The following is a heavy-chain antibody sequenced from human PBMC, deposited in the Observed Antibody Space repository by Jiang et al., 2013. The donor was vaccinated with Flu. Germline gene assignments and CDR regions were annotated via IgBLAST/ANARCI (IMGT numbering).Heavy chain of an antibody. CDR2: FDPEDGET. CDR1: GYTLTELS. Sequence: GAEVKKPGASVKVSCKVSGYTLTELSMHWVRQAPGKGLEWMGGFDPEDGETIYAQKFQGRVTMTEDTSTDTAYMELSSLRSEDTAVYYCATVRQDSSGWSRWGAFDIWGQGTMVTVSS. V-gene: IGHV1-24*01. D-gene: IGHD6-19*01. CDR3: ATVRQDSSGWSRWGAFDI. J-gene: IGHJ3*02.